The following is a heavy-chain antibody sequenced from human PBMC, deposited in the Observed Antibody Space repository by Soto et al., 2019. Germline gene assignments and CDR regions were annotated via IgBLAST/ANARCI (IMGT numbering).Heavy chain of an antibody. CDR3: ARREIQGPIDY. Sequence: QVQLQESGPGLVKPSDTLSLTCAVSGYSISSSNWWGWIRQPPGKGLEWIGYIYYSGTTYYNPSLKRRVTPSVATSKNQFSLKLPAVTAVDTAVYYCARREIQGPIDYWGQGTLVPVSS. D-gene: IGHD1-26*01. CDR1: GYSISSSNW. J-gene: IGHJ4*02. CDR2: IYYSGTT. V-gene: IGHV4-28*01.